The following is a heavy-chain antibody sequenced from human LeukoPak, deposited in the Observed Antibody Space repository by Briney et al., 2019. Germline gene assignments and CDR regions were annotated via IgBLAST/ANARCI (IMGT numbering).Heavy chain of an antibody. D-gene: IGHD3-10*02. CDR3: TRGMLRQPPDY. CDR2: ISDDETYK. CDR1: GFTFNSYS. J-gene: IGHJ4*02. V-gene: IGHV3-30-3*01. Sequence: RGSLRLSCAASGFTFNSYSMHWVRQAPGKGLEWVTAISDDETYKFYADSVKGRFTISRDNSKNTLYLQMNSLRVEDTAIYCCTRGMLRQPPDYWGQGMLVTVSS.